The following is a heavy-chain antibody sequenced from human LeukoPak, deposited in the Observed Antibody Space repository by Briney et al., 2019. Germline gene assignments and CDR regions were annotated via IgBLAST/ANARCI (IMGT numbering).Heavy chain of an antibody. V-gene: IGHV3-23*01. J-gene: IGHJ4*02. CDR1: GFTFSSYA. D-gene: IGHD5-18*01. CDR2: FSGSGGTT. Sequence: PGGSLRLSCAASGFTFSSYAMNWVRQAPGRGLEWVSGFSGSGGTTYYADSVKGRFTISRDNSKNTLYLQVNSLRAEDTAVYYCAKGNGYSYGRYYFDYWGQGTLVTVSS. CDR3: AKGNGYSYGRYYFDY.